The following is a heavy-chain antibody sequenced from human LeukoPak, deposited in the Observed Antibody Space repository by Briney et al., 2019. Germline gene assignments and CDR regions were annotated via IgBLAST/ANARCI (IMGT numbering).Heavy chain of an antibody. V-gene: IGHV3-66*01. CDR3: ARGTGTGWRFDF. CDR1: EFSVGSNY. J-gene: IGHJ4*02. Sequence: GGSLRLSYAASEFSVGSNYMTWVRQAPGKGLEWVSLIYSGGSTYYADSVKGRFTISRDNSKNTLYLQMNSLRAEDTAVYYCARGTGTGWRFDFWGQGTLVTVSS. CDR2: IYSGGST. D-gene: IGHD3/OR15-3a*01.